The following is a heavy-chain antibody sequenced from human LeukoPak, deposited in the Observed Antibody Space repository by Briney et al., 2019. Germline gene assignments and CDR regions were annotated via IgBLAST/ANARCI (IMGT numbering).Heavy chain of an antibody. V-gene: IGHV4-4*02. CDR2: IYHSGST. Sequence: SETLSLTCAVSGVSISSSNWWSWVRQPPGKGLEWIGEIYHSGSTNYNLSLKSRVTISVDTSKNQFSLKLSSVTAADTAVYYCASFSDYYDSSGYLSWGQGTLVTVSS. D-gene: IGHD3-22*01. CDR1: GVSISSSNW. J-gene: IGHJ5*02. CDR3: ASFSDYYDSSGYLS.